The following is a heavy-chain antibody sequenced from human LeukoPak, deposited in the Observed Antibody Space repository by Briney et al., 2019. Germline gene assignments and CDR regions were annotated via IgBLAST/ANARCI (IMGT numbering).Heavy chain of an antibody. J-gene: IGHJ4*02. Sequence: ASVKVSCKASGGTFSSYAISWVRQAPGQGLEWMGRIIPILGIANYAQNFQGRVKIIAGKSPRPAHMELSSLESEDTAVYYCARDIGIAASGYFDYWGQGTLVTVSS. V-gene: IGHV1-69*04. D-gene: IGHD6-13*01. CDR3: ARDIGIAASGYFDY. CDR2: IIPILGIA. CDR1: GGTFSSYA.